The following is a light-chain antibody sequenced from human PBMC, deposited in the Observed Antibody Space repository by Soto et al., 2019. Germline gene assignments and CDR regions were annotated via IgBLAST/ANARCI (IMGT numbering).Light chain of an antibody. V-gene: IGKV1-27*01. Sequence: DIQMTQSPSSLSASLGDRVTITCRASQGIGIYLAWYQQKPGKVPKLLIYAASTLQSGVPSRFSGRRSGTDFTRTISSLQPADVAAYYGQKYNSAPRTFGQGTRVVI. CDR3: QKYNSAPRT. CDR2: AAS. CDR1: QGIGIY. J-gene: IGKJ1*01.